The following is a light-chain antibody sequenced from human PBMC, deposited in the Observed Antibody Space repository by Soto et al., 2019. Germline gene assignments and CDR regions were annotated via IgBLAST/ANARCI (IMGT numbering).Light chain of an antibody. V-gene: IGLV1-40*01. CDR3: QYYDSSLSGWAV. CDR2: GNS. Sequence: QSVLTQPPSVSGAPGQRVTISCTGSSSNIGAGYDVHWYQQLPGTAPKLLIYGNSNRPSGVPDRFSCSKSGTSASLAITGLQAEDDADYYYQYYDSSLSGWAVFGTGTKLTVL. CDR1: SSNIGAGYD. J-gene: IGLJ1*01.